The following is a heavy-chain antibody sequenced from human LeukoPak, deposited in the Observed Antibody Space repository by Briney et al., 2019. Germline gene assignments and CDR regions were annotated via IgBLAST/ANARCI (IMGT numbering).Heavy chain of an antibody. CDR2: INSDGSST. J-gene: IGHJ4*02. D-gene: IGHD3-22*01. V-gene: IGHV3-74*01. CDR1: GFTFSSYW. Sequence: GGSLRLSCAASGFTFSSYWMHWVRQAPGKGLVWVSRINSDGSSTYYAASVKGRFTISRDNSKNTLHLQMNSLRAEDTAVYYCAKKGPTMIPGNYFDYWGQGTLVTVSS. CDR3: AKKGPTMIPGNYFDY.